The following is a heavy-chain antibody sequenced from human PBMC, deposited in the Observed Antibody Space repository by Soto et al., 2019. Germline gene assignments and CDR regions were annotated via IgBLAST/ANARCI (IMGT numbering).Heavy chain of an antibody. D-gene: IGHD1-20*01. CDR1: GNTFTSFD. CDR2: MDPTSANT. Sequence: QVQLVQSGAEVKKPGASVKVSCKTSGNTFTSFDINWVRQATGQGLEWMGRMDPTSANTGYAQKFQGRVTMSRNTSQSTVYMELSSLRSEDTAVYYCARGNWNARGNWFDLWGQGTLVTVSS. CDR3: ARGNWNARGNWFDL. J-gene: IGHJ5*02. V-gene: IGHV1-8*01.